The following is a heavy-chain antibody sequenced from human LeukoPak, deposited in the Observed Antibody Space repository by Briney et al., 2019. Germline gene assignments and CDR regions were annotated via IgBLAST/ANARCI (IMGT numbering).Heavy chain of an antibody. CDR3: ARLWGFCSGSSCYSRPY. J-gene: IGHJ4*02. Sequence: GGPLRLSCAASGFTFSTYNMNWVRQAPGKGLEWVSYISSYSGIIYYADSVKGRFTISRDNAKKSLYLQMNSLRDEDTAVYYCARLWGFCSGSSCYSRPYWGQGTLVTVSS. D-gene: IGHD2-15*01. V-gene: IGHV3-48*02. CDR1: GFTFSTYN. CDR2: ISSYSGII.